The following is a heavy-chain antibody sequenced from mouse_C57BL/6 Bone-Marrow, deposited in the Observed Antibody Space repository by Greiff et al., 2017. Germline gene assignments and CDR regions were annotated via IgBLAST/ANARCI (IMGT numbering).Heavy chain of an antibody. Sequence: VQLQQPGAELVRPGTSVKLSCKASGYTFTSYWMHWVKQRPGQGLEWIGVIDPSDSYTNYNQKFKGKATLTVDTSSSTAYMQLSSLTSEDSAVYYCASSSYYYGSSKGYFDGWGTGTTVTVSS. CDR3: ASSSYYYGSSKGYFDG. D-gene: IGHD1-1*01. J-gene: IGHJ1*03. V-gene: IGHV1-59*01. CDR2: IDPSDSYT. CDR1: GYTFTSYW.